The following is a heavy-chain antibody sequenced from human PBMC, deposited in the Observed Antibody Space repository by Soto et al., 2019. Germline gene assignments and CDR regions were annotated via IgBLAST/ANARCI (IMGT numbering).Heavy chain of an antibody. CDR2: MNPNSGNT. J-gene: IGHJ6*03. D-gene: IGHD2-15*01. V-gene: IGHV1-8*01. Sequence: ALVKVSCKASGYTFTSYDINWVRQATGQGLEWMGWMNPNSGNTGYAKKFQGRVTMTRNTSISTAYMELSSLRSEDTAVYYCARGRGGCSGGSCYLYYYYYYMDVWGKGTTVTVSS. CDR3: ARGRGGCSGGSCYLYYYYYYMDV. CDR1: GYTFTSYD.